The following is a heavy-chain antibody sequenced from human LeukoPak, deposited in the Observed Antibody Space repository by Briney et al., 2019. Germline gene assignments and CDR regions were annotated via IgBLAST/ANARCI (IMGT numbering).Heavy chain of an antibody. CDR1: GFIFGSYP. Sequence: GVSLRLSCVVSGFIFGSYPMSWVRQAPGKGLEWVSVISETGGVTHYADSMKGRFTISRDNIKNTLNLQMSSLRAEDTAIYYCARDSSHYLGSSDYWGQGTLVTVSS. J-gene: IGHJ4*02. CDR3: ARDSSHYLGSSDY. V-gene: IGHV3-23*01. CDR2: ISETGGVT. D-gene: IGHD6-6*01.